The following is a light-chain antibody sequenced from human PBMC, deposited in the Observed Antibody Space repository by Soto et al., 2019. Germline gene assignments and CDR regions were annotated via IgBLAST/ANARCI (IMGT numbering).Light chain of an antibody. CDR3: QHYNNWPPWT. CDR2: GAS. J-gene: IGKJ1*01. CDR1: QSVSSIY. Sequence: EIVLTQSPGTLSLSPGERATLSCRARQSVSSIYLAWYQQRRGQAPRLLIYGASTRAPGIPARFSGSGSETEFTLTISSLQSEDFAVYYCQHYNNWPPWTVGQGTKVDIK. V-gene: IGKV3-15*01.